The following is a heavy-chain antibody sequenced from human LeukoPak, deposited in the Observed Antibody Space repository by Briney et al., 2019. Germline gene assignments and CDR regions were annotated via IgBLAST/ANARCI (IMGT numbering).Heavy chain of an antibody. V-gene: IGHV3-23*01. CDR1: GFTFSTYA. CDR3: AKAGLVRGGALDS. D-gene: IGHD4/OR15-4a*01. J-gene: IGHJ4*02. Sequence: GGSLRLSCAASGFTFSTYAMTCVRQAPGKGLEWVSSITGSGDGTSAADSVKGRFSISRDNSKNTLYLQMNSLRVEETAVYYCAKAGLVRGGALDSWGQGTLVTVSS. CDR2: ITGSGDGT.